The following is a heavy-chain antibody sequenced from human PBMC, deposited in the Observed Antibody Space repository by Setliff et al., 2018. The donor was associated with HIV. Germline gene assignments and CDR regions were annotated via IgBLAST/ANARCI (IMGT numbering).Heavy chain of an antibody. V-gene: IGHV4-4*09. CDR2: IYSSGST. CDR1: GGSISGYY. J-gene: IGHJ3*02. D-gene: IGHD3-22*01. Sequence: PSETLSLTCTVSGGSISGYYWSWIRQSPGKGLEWIGYIYSSGSTNFNPSLKSRVTLSIDTSKNPFSLNLTSMTAADTAVYFCVRHGYYYDFIDIWGQGTVVTVSS. CDR3: VRHGYYYDFIDI.